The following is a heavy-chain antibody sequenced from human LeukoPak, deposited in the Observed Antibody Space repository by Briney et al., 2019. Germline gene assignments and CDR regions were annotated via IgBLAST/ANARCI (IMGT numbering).Heavy chain of an antibody. Sequence: GGSLRLSCAASRFTFSSYAMSWVRQAPGKGLEWVSAISASGGSTYYADSVKGRFTISRDSSKNTLYLQMNSLRAEDTAVYYCAKWVQYDSSGHFDYWGQGTLVTVSS. D-gene: IGHD3-22*01. V-gene: IGHV3-23*01. CDR1: RFTFSSYA. CDR2: ISASGGST. J-gene: IGHJ4*02. CDR3: AKWVQYDSSGHFDY.